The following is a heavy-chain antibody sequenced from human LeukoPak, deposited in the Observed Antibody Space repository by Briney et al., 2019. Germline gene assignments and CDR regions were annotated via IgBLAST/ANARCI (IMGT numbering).Heavy chain of an antibody. CDR1: GGTFSSYA. Sequence: GASVKVSCKASGGTFSSYAISWVRQAPGQGLEWMGGIIPIFGTANYAQKFQGRVTITTDESTSTAYLELSSLRSEDTAVYYCARDSGSYDSSGYQLDYWGQGTLVTVSS. CDR2: IIPIFGTA. D-gene: IGHD3-22*01. J-gene: IGHJ4*02. V-gene: IGHV1-69*05. CDR3: ARDSGSYDSSGYQLDY.